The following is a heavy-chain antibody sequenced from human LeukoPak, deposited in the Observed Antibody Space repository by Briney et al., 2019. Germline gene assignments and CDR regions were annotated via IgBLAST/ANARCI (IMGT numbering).Heavy chain of an antibody. Sequence: GGSLRLSCAASGFTFSDCYMSWIRQAPGKGLEWVSYISSGGGTIYYADSVKGRFTFSRDNAKNSLYLQMDSLRAEDTAVYYCAREGDWNYVFDYWGQGTQVTVSS. CDR3: AREGDWNYVFDY. D-gene: IGHD1-7*01. J-gene: IGHJ4*02. CDR1: GFTFSDCY. CDR2: ISSGGGTI. V-gene: IGHV3-11*01.